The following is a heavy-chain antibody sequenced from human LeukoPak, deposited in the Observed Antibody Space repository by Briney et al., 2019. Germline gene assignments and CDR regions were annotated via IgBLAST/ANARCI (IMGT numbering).Heavy chain of an antibody. V-gene: IGHV3-74*01. CDR2: INSEGSWT. CDR1: GNTW. J-gene: IGHJ4*02. Sequence: PGGSLRLSCAASGNTWRHWARQAPGRGLVLISHINSEGSWTSYAASVKGRFTISKDNAKNTVYLQMNNLRAEDTAVYYCVSFYETYWGRGTLVTVSS. CDR3: VSFYETY. D-gene: IGHD2-2*01.